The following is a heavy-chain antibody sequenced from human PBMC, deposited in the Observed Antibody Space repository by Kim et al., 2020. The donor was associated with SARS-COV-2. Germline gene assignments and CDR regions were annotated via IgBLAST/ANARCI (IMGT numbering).Heavy chain of an antibody. CDR2: TVPNFGTS. Sequence: SVKVSCKTSGDILHTSIVSWVRQDPGKGLEWLGGTVPNFGTSNYAQNFQGRVTITSDESTTTVYMDLSNLRPEDTATFYCARERVEGAFDIWGQGTMVFVSS. CDR1: GDILHTSI. CDR3: ARERVEGAFDI. J-gene: IGHJ3*02. V-gene: IGHV1-69*13. D-gene: IGHD3-3*01.